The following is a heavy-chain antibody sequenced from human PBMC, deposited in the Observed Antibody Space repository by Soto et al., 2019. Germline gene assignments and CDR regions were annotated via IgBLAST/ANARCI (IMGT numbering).Heavy chain of an antibody. Sequence: PGGSLRLSCAASGFTFSSYAMHWVRQAPGKGLEWVAVISYDGSNKYYADSVKGRFTISRDNSKNTLYLQMNSLRAEDTVVYYCARDPSYSGYDYWFDPWGQGTLVTVSS. CDR3: ARDPSYSGYDYWFDP. CDR1: GFTFSSYA. V-gene: IGHV3-30-3*01. CDR2: ISYDGSNK. D-gene: IGHD5-12*01. J-gene: IGHJ5*02.